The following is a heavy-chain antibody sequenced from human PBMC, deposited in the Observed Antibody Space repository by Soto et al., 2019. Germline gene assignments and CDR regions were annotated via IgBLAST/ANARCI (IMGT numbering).Heavy chain of an antibody. CDR2: IYYSGST. CDR3: ARGPRYYYDSSGYISNWFDP. Sequence: SETLSLTCTVSGGSISSYYCSWIRQPPGKGLEWIGYIYYSGSTNYNPSLKSRVTISVDTSKNQFSLKLSSVTAADTAVYYCARGPRYYYDSSGYISNWFDPWGQGTLVTVSS. V-gene: IGHV4-59*01. J-gene: IGHJ5*02. CDR1: GGSISSYY. D-gene: IGHD3-22*01.